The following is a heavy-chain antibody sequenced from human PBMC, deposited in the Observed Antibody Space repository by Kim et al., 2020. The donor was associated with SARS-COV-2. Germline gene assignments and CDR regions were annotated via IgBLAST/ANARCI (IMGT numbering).Heavy chain of an antibody. J-gene: IGHJ4*02. D-gene: IGHD6-13*01. V-gene: IGHV3-7*01. CDR3: GRDSERSSSWPDLFDF. Sequence: GGXLRLSCAASGFIFRSYWMTWVRQAPGKGLEWVANIKQDGSDKYYVDSVKGRFTISRDNAKNSVYLQMNSLRAEDTAVYYCGRDSERSSSWPDLFDFWGQGTLVTVSS. CDR1: GFIFRSYW. CDR2: IKQDGSDK.